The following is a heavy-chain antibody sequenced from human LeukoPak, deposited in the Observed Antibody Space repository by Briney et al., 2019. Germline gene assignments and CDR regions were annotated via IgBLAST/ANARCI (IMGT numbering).Heavy chain of an antibody. V-gene: IGHV4-59*01. CDR3: ARESCSGGSCPLDY. J-gene: IGHJ4*02. CDR2: IYYSGST. Sequence: SETLSLTCAVYGGSFSGYYWSWIRQPPGKGLEWIGYIYYSGSTNYNPSLKSRVTISVDTSKNQFSLKLSSVTAADTAVYYCARESCSGGSCPLDYWGQGTLVTVSS. CDR1: GGSFSGYY. D-gene: IGHD2-15*01.